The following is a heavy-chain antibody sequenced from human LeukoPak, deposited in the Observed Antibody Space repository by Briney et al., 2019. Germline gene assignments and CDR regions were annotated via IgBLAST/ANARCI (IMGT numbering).Heavy chain of an antibody. Sequence: SETLSLTCIVSGGSISNYYWSWIRQPPGKGLEWIGYIYYSGSTNYNPSLKGRVTISVGTSKNQFSLKLSSVTAADTAVYYCARGGTRPDYYFDYWGQGTLLTVSS. CDR2: IYYSGST. J-gene: IGHJ4*02. CDR3: ARGGTRPDYYFDY. D-gene: IGHD2-2*01. V-gene: IGHV4-59*01. CDR1: GGSISNYY.